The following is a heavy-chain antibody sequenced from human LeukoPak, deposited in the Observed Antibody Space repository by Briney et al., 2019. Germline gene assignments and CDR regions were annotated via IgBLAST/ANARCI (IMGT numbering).Heavy chain of an antibody. CDR3: AREDNWGDAFDI. D-gene: IGHD1-1*01. J-gene: IGHJ4*02. CDR2: ISGSGSRI. CDR1: EFTFNEYS. V-gene: IGHV3-48*04. Sequence: GGSLRLSCAASEFTFNEYSMNWVRQAPGKALEWVSYISGSGSRIYYADSVKGRFTISRDNAKNSLYLQMNSLRAEDTAVYYCAREDNWGDAFDIWGLGTLVTVSS.